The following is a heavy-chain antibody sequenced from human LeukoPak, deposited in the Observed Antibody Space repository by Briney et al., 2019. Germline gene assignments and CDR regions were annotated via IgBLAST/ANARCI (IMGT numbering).Heavy chain of an antibody. CDR3: ARDGGYQLLFGY. D-gene: IGHD2-2*01. CDR2: IYYSGST. V-gene: IGHV4-59*01. CDR1: GGSISSDY. Sequence: PSETLSLTCTVSGGSISSDYWSWIRQPPGKGLEWIGYIYYSGSTNYNPSLKSRVTISVDTSKNQFSLKLSSVTAADTAVYYCARDGGYQLLFGYWGQGTLVTVSS. J-gene: IGHJ4*02.